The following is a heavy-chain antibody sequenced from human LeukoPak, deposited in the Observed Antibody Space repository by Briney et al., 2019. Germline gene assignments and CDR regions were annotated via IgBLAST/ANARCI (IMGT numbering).Heavy chain of an antibody. V-gene: IGHV3-11*01. CDR1: GFTFSDYY. J-gene: IGHJ3*02. CDR2: ISSSGSTI. Sequence: GGSLRLSCAASGFTFSDYYMSWIRQAPGKGLEWVSYISSSGSTIYYADSVKGRFTISRDNAKNTLYLQMNSLRAEDTAVYYCARRLYCGGDCYLFTSDAFDIWGQGTMVTVSS. CDR3: ARRLYCGGDCYLFTSDAFDI. D-gene: IGHD2-21*02.